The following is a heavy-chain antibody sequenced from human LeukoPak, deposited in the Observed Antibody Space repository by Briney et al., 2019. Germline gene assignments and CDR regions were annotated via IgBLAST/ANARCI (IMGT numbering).Heavy chain of an antibody. CDR2: IYYSGST. V-gene: IGHV4-59*11. D-gene: IGHD7-27*01. J-gene: IGHJ6*03. CDR3: AALGIPYYYMDF. Sequence: PSETLSLTCTVSGGSISSHYWSWIRQPPGEGLEWIGYIYYSGSTKYNPSLKSRVTISVDTSKNQFSLKLSSVTAADTAVYYCAALGIPYYYMDFWGRGTTVTVSS. CDR1: GGSISSHY.